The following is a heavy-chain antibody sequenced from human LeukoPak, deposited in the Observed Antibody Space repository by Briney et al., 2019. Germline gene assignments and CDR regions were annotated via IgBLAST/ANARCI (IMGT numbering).Heavy chain of an antibody. CDR1: GFTLSSYA. D-gene: IGHD1-26*01. CDR3: TGLYGGSYAY. V-gene: IGHV3-23*01. Sequence: GGSLRLSCTASGFTLSSYAMAWARQAPGKGLDWVSTISDSGGSTFYADSVKGRFTISRDNSRNIVFLQINSLRAEDTAMYYCTGLYGGSYAYWGQGTLVTVSS. J-gene: IGHJ4*02. CDR2: ISDSGGST.